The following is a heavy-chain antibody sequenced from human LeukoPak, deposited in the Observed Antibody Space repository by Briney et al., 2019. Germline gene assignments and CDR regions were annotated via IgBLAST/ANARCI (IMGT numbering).Heavy chain of an antibody. V-gene: IGHV3-23*01. J-gene: IGHJ4*02. CDR2: ISGSGGST. CDR3: AKEPYNSGWSPFDY. D-gene: IGHD6-19*01. CDR1: VFTFSSYA. Sequence: GGSLRLSCAASVFTFSSYAMSWVRQAPGKGLEWVSAISGSGGSTYYADSVKGRFTISRDNSKNTLYLQMNSLRAEDTAVYYCAKEPYNSGWSPFDYWGQGTLVTVSP.